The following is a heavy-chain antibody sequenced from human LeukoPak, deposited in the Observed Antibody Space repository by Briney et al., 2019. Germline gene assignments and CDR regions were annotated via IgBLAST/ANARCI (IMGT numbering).Heavy chain of an antibody. CDR1: GFTGFAFSDYT. J-gene: IGHJ6*03. CDR3: VRDVGFFHMDV. CDR2: ITRDSDST. V-gene: IGHV3-48*04. D-gene: IGHD3-3*01. Sequence: PGGSLKLSCVGSGFTGFAFSDYTMNWVRQAPGKGLEWLSYITRDSDSTFHIDSVKGRFAISRDNAKNSLYLQMNSLRVEDTAVYYCVRDVGFFHMDVWGNGTTVTVSS.